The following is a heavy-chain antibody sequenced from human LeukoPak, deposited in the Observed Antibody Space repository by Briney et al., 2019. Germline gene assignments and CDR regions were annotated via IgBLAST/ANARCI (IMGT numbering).Heavy chain of an antibody. D-gene: IGHD1-26*01. CDR3: ARASSGSYSYYYYMDV. V-gene: IGHV3-21*01. CDR2: ISSSSSYI. Sequence: PGGSLRLSCAASGFTFSSYSMNWVRQAPGKGLEWVSSISSSSSYIYYADSVKGRFTISRDNAKNSPYLQMNSLRAEDTAVYYCARASSGSYSYYYYMDVWGKGTTVTVSS. J-gene: IGHJ6*03. CDR1: GFTFSSYS.